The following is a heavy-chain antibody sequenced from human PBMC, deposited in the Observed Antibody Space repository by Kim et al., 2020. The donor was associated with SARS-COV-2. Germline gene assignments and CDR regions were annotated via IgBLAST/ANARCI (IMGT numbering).Heavy chain of an antibody. J-gene: IGHJ3*02. Sequence: GGSLRLSCAASGFTFSSYSMNWVRQAPGKGLEWVSSISSSSSYIYYADSVKGRFTISRDNAKNSLYLQMNSLRAEDTAVYYCAREGDCSSTSCYAFDIWGQGTMVTVSS. CDR2: ISSSSSYI. CDR3: AREGDCSSTSCYAFDI. CDR1: GFTFSSYS. D-gene: IGHD2-2*01. V-gene: IGHV3-21*01.